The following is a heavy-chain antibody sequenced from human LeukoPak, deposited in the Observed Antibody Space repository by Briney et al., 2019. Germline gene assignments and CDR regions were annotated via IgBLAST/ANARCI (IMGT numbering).Heavy chain of an antibody. D-gene: IGHD2-8*01. CDR1: GFTFSSYG. Sequence: GGSLRLSCAASGFTFSSYGMHWVRQAPGKGLEWVAVISYDGSNKYYADSVKGRFTISRDNSKNTLYLQMNSLRSDDTAVYYCARSGIGRYCTNGVCSPFDYWGQGTLVTVSS. CDR2: ISYDGSNK. J-gene: IGHJ4*02. V-gene: IGHV3-30*03. CDR3: ARSGIGRYCTNGVCSPFDY.